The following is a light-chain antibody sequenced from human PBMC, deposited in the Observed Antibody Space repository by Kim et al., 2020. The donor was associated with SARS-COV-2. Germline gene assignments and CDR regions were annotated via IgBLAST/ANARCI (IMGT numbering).Light chain of an antibody. CDR2: WAS. CDR3: HKYYSTLYT. V-gene: IGKV4-1*01. J-gene: IGKJ2*01. CDR1: QSVLYSANNKNY. Sequence: RATINCKSSQSVLYSANNKNYLAWYQQKPGQPPKLLIYWASTRESGVPDRFSGSGSGTDFTLTISSLQAEDVAVYYCHKYYSTLYTFGQGTKLEI.